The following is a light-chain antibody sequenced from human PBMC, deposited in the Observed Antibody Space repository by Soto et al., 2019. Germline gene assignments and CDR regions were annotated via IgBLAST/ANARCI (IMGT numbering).Light chain of an antibody. Sequence: QSVLTQPPSVSGAPGQSVTISCTGSSSNIGTGHDVHWYQQLPGTAPKLLIYANSNRPSGVPDRFSGSKSGTSGSLAITGLQAEDEADYYCQSFDTSLSAVVFGGGTKVTVL. CDR2: ANS. CDR3: QSFDTSLSAVV. J-gene: IGLJ2*01. CDR1: SSNIGTGHD. V-gene: IGLV1-40*01.